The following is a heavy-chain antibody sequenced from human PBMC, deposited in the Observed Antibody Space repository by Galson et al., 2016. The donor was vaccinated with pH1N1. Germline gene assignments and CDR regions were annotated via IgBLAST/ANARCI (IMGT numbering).Heavy chain of an antibody. D-gene: IGHD4-17*01. J-gene: IGHJ5*02. CDR2: IIPIFGTA. CDR1: GYPFSSHD. V-gene: IGHV1-69*13. Sequence: SVKVSCKVSGYPFSSHDINWVRQAPGQGLEWMGRIIPIFGTANYAQKFQGRVTITADESTSTAYMELSSLRSEDTAVYYCARWDYGDYVGWFDPWGQGTLVTVSS. CDR3: ARWDYGDYVGWFDP.